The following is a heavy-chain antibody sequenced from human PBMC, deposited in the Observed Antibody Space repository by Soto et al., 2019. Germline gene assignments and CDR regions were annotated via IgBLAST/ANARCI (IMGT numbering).Heavy chain of an antibody. CDR3: ARGVIEYGGNSDY. D-gene: IGHD2-21*02. Sequence: SETLSLTCAVYGGSFSGYYWSWIRQPPGKGLEWIGEINHSGSTNYNPSLKSRVTISVDTSKNQFSLKLSSVTAADTAVYYCARGVIEYGGNSDYWGQGTLVTVSS. J-gene: IGHJ4*02. CDR1: GGSFSGYY. CDR2: INHSGST. V-gene: IGHV4-34*01.